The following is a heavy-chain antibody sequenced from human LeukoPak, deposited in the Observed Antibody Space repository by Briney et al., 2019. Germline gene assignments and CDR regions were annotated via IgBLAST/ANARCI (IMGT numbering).Heavy chain of an antibody. D-gene: IGHD2-2*01. CDR1: GFTFSDYY. J-gene: IGHJ4*02. Sequence: GGSLRLSCAASGFTFSDYYTSWIRQAPGKGLEWVSYISSSGSTIYYADSVKGRFTISRDNAKNSLYLQMNSLRAEDTAVYYCASGPEVPAALDYWGQGTLVTVSS. CDR3: ASGPEVPAALDY. CDR2: ISSSGSTI. V-gene: IGHV3-11*01.